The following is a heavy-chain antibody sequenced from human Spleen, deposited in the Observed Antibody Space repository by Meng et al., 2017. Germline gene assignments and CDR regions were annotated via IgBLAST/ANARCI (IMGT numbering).Heavy chain of an antibody. J-gene: IGHJ5*02. CDR3: VRGSGWVRTGFDP. Sequence: QVQLQESGPGLVKHSQSLSVTCTVSGGSISSCDYYWTGIRHPPGKGLEWSGYIYYSGSTYYDPSHKSRVIISVDTSKNQFIQEVTSVTAADTAVYYCVRGSGWVRTGFDPWGQGTLVTVSS. V-gene: IGHV4-30-4*01. D-gene: IGHD6-19*01. CDR2: IYYSGST. CDR1: GGSISSCDYY.